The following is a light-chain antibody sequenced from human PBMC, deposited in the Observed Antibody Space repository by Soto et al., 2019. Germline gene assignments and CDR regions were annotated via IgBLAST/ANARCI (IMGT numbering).Light chain of an antibody. CDR1: QTISTW. CDR2: DAS. J-gene: IGKJ1*01. CDR3: QQYTNTNNPWM. V-gene: IGKV1-5*01. Sequence: DIHMTPSPPTLSASVGDRVTITCRASQTISTWMAWYQQKPGKAPKLLVYDASTLQSGVASRFSGSGSGTEFTLIISGLQPDDSATYYCQQYTNTNNPWMFGQGTKVDI.